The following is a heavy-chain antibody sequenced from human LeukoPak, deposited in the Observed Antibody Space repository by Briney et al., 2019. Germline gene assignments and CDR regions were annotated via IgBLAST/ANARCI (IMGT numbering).Heavy chain of an antibody. Sequence: GGSLRLSCAASGFTFSSYAMSWVRQAPGKGLEWVSGISGGGGSTYSADSVKGRLTISRDNSKNTLYLQMNSLRAEDTAVYYCAREGDSGWSHFDYWGQGTLVTVSS. CDR1: GFTFSSYA. CDR3: AREGDSGWSHFDY. J-gene: IGHJ4*02. CDR2: ISGGGGST. D-gene: IGHD6-19*01. V-gene: IGHV3-23*01.